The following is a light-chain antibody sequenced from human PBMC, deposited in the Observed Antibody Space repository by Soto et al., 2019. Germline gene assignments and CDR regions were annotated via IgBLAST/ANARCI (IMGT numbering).Light chain of an antibody. V-gene: IGLV1-44*01. CDR3: STWDGSLRGLV. Sequence: QSVLTQPPSASGAPGQGISISCSGSSSNIGGNSVSWYRQVPGTAPKLLIFSNHQRTSGVPDRFSGSKSGTSASLAISGLQSEDEADYYCSTWDGSLRGLVFGGGTKLTVL. CDR1: SSNIGGNS. J-gene: IGLJ2*01. CDR2: SNH.